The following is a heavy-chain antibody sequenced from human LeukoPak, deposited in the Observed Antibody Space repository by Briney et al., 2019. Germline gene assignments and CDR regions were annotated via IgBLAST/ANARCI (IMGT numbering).Heavy chain of an antibody. D-gene: IGHD3-22*01. J-gene: IGHJ4*02. V-gene: IGHV1-69*06. CDR1: GGTFSSYA. Sequence: SVKVSCKASGGTFSSYAISWVRQAPGQGLEWMGGIIPIFGTANYAQKFQGRVTITADKSTSTACMELSSLRSEDTAVYYCARGRHYYDSSGYYDYWGQGTLVTVSS. CDR3: ARGRHYYDSSGYYDY. CDR2: IIPIFGTA.